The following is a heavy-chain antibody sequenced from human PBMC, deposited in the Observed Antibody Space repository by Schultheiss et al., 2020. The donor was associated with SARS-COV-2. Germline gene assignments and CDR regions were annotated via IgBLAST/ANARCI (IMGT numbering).Heavy chain of an antibody. Sequence: SETLSLTCAVSGGSISSGGYSWSWIRQPPGKGLEWIGYIYYSGSANYNPSLKSRVTISVDTSKNQFSLKLSSVTAADTAVYYCARGSRDTAMAAFGYWGQGTLVTVSS. CDR2: IYYSGSA. CDR1: GGSISSGGYS. V-gene: IGHV4-61*08. D-gene: IGHD5-18*01. CDR3: ARGSRDTAMAAFGY. J-gene: IGHJ4*02.